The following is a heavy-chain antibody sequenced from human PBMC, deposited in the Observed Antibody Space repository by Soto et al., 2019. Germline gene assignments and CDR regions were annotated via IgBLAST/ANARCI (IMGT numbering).Heavy chain of an antibody. V-gene: IGHV3-21*01. J-gene: IGHJ6*03. CDR2: ISGSTSYI. Sequence: EVQLVESGGGLVKPGGSLRLSCAASGFSFSDYSMNWVRQAPGKGLEWVSSISGSTSYIYYADSLKDRFTVSRDNAEKSLYLQMNSLRAEDAAVYYCARDGAYCSGTGCRDYYHYMDVWGKGTTVSVSS. CDR1: GFSFSDYS. D-gene: IGHD2-2*01. CDR3: ARDGAYCSGTGCRDYYHYMDV.